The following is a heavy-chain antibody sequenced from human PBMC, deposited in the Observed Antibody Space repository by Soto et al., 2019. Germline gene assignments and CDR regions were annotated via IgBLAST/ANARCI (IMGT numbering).Heavy chain of an antibody. CDR2: IFPRDFDT. Sequence: GESLKISCQGSGYTFSSYWIAWVRQMPGKGLEWMGIIFPRDFDTRYSPSFQGHVTISVDKSINTAYLQWSSLRASDTAMYYCARRGSGWYHFDYWGQGTLVTVSS. D-gene: IGHD6-19*01. J-gene: IGHJ4*02. CDR1: GYTFSSYW. CDR3: ARRGSGWYHFDY. V-gene: IGHV5-51*01.